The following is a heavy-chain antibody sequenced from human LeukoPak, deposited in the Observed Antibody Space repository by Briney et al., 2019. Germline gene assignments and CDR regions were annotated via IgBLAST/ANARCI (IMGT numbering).Heavy chain of an antibody. CDR3: GKDPNGDYVGAFDFQR. CDR1: GFTCRNYA. V-gene: IGHV3-23*01. CDR2: ITGSGSTT. J-gene: IGHJ1*01. Sequence: PGGSLRLSCAASGFTCRNYAVVWVRQAPGKGLEWVSAITGSGSTTYYADSVRGRFTIYRDNSKNTLYLQMNSLRGEDTAVYYCGKDPNGDYVGAFDFQRWGQGTLVTVSS. D-gene: IGHD4-17*01.